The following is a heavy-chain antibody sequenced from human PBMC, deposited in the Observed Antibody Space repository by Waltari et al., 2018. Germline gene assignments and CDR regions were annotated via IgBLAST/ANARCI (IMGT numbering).Heavy chain of an antibody. CDR2: INHSGST. J-gene: IGHJ5*02. V-gene: IGHV4-34*01. CDR3: ARGPTVYAMYSSGWYVWFDP. D-gene: IGHD6-19*01. Sequence: QVQLQQWGAGLLKPSETLSLTCAVYGGSFSGYYWSWIRQPPGKGLEWIGVINHSGSTNYNPSLKSRVTISVDTSKNQFSLKLSSVTAADTAVYYCARGPTVYAMYSSGWYVWFDPWGQGTLVTVSS. CDR1: GGSFSGYY.